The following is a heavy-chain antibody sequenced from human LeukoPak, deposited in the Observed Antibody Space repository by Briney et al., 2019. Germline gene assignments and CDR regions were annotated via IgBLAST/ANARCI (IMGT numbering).Heavy chain of an antibody. CDR3: ARDWEISGSYTFDY. Sequence: ASVKVSCKASGYTFTGYYMHWVRQAPGQGLEWMGWINPNSGGTNYAQKFQGRVTMTRDTSISTAYMELSRLRSDDTAVYYCARDWEISGSYTFDYWGQGTLVTVSS. D-gene: IGHD1-26*01. CDR2: INPNSGGT. V-gene: IGHV1-2*02. J-gene: IGHJ4*02. CDR1: GYTFTGYY.